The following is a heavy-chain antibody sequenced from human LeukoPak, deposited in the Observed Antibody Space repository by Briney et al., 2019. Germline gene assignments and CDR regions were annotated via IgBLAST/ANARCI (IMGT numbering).Heavy chain of an antibody. Sequence: GASVKVSCKASGYTFTDFGISWVRQAPGQGLEWLGWISAYNGDTNYAQQLQGRVTMTTDTSTSTAYMEVRSLRSDDTAVYYCTRDLGVDTTMIFFDYWGQGSLVTVSS. J-gene: IGHJ4*02. CDR3: TRDLGVDTTMIFFDY. CDR1: GYTFTDFG. CDR2: ISAYNGDT. D-gene: IGHD5-18*01. V-gene: IGHV1-18*01.